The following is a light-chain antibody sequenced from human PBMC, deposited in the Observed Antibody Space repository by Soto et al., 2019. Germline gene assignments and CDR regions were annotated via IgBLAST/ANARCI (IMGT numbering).Light chain of an antibody. CDR3: QLRSNWLTWT. J-gene: IGKJ1*01. Sequence: EIVLTQSPATLSLSPGERATLSCRASQSVSSYLAWYQQKPGQAPRLLIYDASNRATGIPARFSGSGSGTDFTLTISSLEPEDFAAYYCQLRSNWLTWTFGQGTKMEIK. CDR2: DAS. CDR1: QSVSSY. V-gene: IGKV3-11*01.